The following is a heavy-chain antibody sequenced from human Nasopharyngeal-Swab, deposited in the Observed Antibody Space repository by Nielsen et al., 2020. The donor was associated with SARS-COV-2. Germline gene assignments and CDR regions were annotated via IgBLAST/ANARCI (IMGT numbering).Heavy chain of an antibody. CDR1: GFTFSSYA. CDR3: AKEMGLVGGIANSLFDY. J-gene: IGHJ4*02. CDR2: ISGNTFTT. D-gene: IGHD3/OR15-3a*01. V-gene: IGHV3-23*01. Sequence: GESLKTSCAASGFTFSSYAMSWVRQAPGKGLEWVSSISGNTFTTYYTNSVKGRFTISRDNSKNTLSLQMNSLRAEDTAVYYCAKEMGLVGGIANSLFDYWGQGTLVTVSS.